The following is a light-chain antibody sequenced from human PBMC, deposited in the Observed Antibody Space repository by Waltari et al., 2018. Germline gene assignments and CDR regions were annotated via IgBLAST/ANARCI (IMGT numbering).Light chain of an antibody. CDR2: DVN. Sequence: QSALSQPASVSGSPGQSIPISCTGTSRDVGGYNFVSWYQQPPGKAPKLMSYDVNKRPSGVSNRFSGSKSGNTASLTISGLQAEDEADYYCCSYTDSSTLVFGGGTKLTVL. CDR3: CSYTDSSTLV. CDR1: SRDVGGYNF. V-gene: IGLV2-23*02. J-gene: IGLJ3*02.